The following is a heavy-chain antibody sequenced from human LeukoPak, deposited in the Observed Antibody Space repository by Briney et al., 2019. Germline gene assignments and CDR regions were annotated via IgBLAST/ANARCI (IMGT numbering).Heavy chain of an antibody. Sequence: GASVTVSCTASGYTFTGYYIHWVRQAPGQGLEWMGWINPNSGGTNHAQTFQGRVTMTRDTSISTAYMELSRLRSDDTAVYYCARQLRNYYYMDVWGKGTTVTISS. V-gene: IGHV1-2*02. CDR2: INPNSGGT. J-gene: IGHJ6*03. D-gene: IGHD2-2*01. CDR3: ARQLRNYYYMDV. CDR1: GYTFTGYY.